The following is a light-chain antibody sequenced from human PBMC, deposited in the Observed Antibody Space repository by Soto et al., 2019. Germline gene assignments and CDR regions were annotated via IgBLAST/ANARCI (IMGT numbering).Light chain of an antibody. J-gene: IGLJ2*01. CDR1: SSDVGGYNY. V-gene: IGLV2-14*01. CDR3: GSYISSSTLVI. CDR2: EVS. Sequence: QSVLTQPASVSGSPGQSITISCTGTSSDVGGYNYVSWYQHHPGKAPKLMIFEVSTRPSGVSNRFSGSKSGNTASLTISGLQAEDEADYYCGSYISSSTLVIFGGGTKLTVL.